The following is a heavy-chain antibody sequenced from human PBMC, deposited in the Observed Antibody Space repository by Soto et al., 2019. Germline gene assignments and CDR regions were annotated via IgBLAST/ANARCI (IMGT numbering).Heavy chain of an antibody. D-gene: IGHD2-21*02. CDR2: IYYSGST. J-gene: IGHJ4*02. CDR3: ARQRTSVVTQAYFDS. CDR1: GDSINNRSYY. V-gene: IGHV4-39*01. Sequence: XGTLTLTCTVTGDSINNRSYYWGWIRQPPGKGLEWIGSIYYSGSTYNNPSLKSRVSMSVDTSKNQFSLKLRSVTAADTALYYCARQRTSVVTQAYFDSWGQGSLVTVSS.